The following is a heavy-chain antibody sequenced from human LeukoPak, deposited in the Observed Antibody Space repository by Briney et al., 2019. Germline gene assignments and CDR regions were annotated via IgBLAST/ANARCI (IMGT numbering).Heavy chain of an antibody. CDR1: GFTFDDYG. CDR2: IKQDGSEE. J-gene: IGHJ4*02. V-gene: IGHV3-7*04. D-gene: IGHD6-19*01. CDR3: ARDRTGSGWYKDY. Sequence: PGGSLRLSCAASGFTFDDYGMSWVRQAPGKGLEWVANIKQDGSEEYYVDSVKGRFTISRDNAKNSLYLQMNSLRAEDTAVYYCARDRTGSGWYKDYWGQGTLVTVSS.